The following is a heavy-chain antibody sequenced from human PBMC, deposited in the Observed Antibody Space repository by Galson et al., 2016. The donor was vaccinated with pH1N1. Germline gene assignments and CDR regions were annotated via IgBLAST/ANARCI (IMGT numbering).Heavy chain of an antibody. D-gene: IGHD1-7*01. J-gene: IGHJ3*02. CDR3: ARERGNYPDDSFDI. Sequence: SLRLSCAASGFTVTDNYMNWARRAPGKGLEWVSVIYRGGTTHYADSVKGRFSISRDNSRNTMYLQMNRLRVEDTAAYYCARERGNYPDDSFDIWGQGTPVSVSS. V-gene: IGHV3-53*01. CDR1: GFTVTDNY. CDR2: IYRGGTT.